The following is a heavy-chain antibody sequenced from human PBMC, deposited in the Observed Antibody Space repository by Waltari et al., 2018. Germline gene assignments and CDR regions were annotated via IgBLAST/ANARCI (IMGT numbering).Heavy chain of an antibody. CDR2: IYPSGIT. D-gene: IGHD1-20*01. V-gene: IGHV4-38-2*02. CDR3: ARDTPAPRITGATSVDY. J-gene: IGHJ4*02. Sequence: QVQLQESGPGLVKPSETLSLTCSVSGYSLSSGYSWGWIRQPPGKGLEWIGSIYPSGITFYNPSLKSRVTISVDTSKNQFSLKLSSVTAADTAVYYCARDTPAPRITGATSVDYWGQGTLVTVSS. CDR1: GYSLSSGYS.